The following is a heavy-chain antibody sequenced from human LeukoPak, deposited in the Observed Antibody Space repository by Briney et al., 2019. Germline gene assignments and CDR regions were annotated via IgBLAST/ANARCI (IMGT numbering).Heavy chain of an antibody. CDR1: GYTFTGYY. Sequence: ASVKVSCKASGYTFTGYYMHWVRQAPGQGLEWMGWINPNSGGTNYAQKLQGRVTMTRDTSISTAYMELSRLRSDDTAVYYCARGAGIRFLEWLLDYWGQGTLVTVSS. J-gene: IGHJ4*02. D-gene: IGHD3-3*01. CDR3: ARGAGIRFLEWLLDY. V-gene: IGHV1-2*02. CDR2: INPNSGGT.